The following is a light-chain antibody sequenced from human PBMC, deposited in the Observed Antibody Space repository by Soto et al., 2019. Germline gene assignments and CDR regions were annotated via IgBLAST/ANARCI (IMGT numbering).Light chain of an antibody. J-gene: IGKJ1*01. CDR2: GAS. CDR3: QQYGSSPGT. Sequence: EIVLTQSPGTLSLSPGERATLSCGASQSVTSNYLAWYQQKPGQAPRLLIFGASSRVKGIPDRFIGSGSGTDFTLTISRLESEDFAVYYCQQYGSSPGTFGQGTKVDIK. CDR1: QSVTSNY. V-gene: IGKV3-20*01.